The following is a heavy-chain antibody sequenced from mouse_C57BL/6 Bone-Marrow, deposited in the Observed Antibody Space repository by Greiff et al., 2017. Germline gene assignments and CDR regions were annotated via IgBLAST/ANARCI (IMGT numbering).Heavy chain of an antibody. CDR1: GYAFSSSW. CDR2: IYPGDGDT. Sequence: QVQLKESGPELVKPGASVKISCKASGYAFSSSWMNWVKQRPGKGLEWIGRIYPGDGDTNYNGKFKGKATLTADKSSSTAYMQLSSLTSEDSAVYCCAIYLYFDCWGQGTTLTVSS. J-gene: IGHJ2*01. V-gene: IGHV1-82*01. CDR3: AIYLYFDC. D-gene: IGHD2-3*01.